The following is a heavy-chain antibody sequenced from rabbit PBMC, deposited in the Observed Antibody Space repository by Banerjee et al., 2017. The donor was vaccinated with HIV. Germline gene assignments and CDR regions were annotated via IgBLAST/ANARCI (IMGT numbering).Heavy chain of an antibody. V-gene: IGHV1S43*01. J-gene: IGHJ4*01. CDR3: ARDLAGVIGWNFNL. D-gene: IGHD4-1*01. CDR1: GFSFSSGYD. Sequence: QDQLVESGGGLVTLGGSLTLTCKASGFSFSSGYDMCWVRQAPGKGLEWIGCIYSSSGSTDYASWVNGRFTISLDNAQNTVFLQMTSLTAADTATYFCARDLAGVIGWNFNLWGPGTLVTVS. CDR2: IYSSSGST.